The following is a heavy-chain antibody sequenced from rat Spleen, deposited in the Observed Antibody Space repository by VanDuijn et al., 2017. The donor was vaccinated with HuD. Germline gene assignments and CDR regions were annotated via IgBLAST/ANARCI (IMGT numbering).Heavy chain of an antibody. V-gene: IGHV5-25*01. J-gene: IGHJ2*01. CDR3: ARRDVYHGYFDY. D-gene: IGHD1-6*01. CDR2: INTAGGAT. Sequence: EVQLVESGGGLVQPGRSLKLSCAASGFTFSNFYMAWVRQAPTKGLEWVAYINTAGGATFYRDSVKGRFTISRNNAKSTLYLQMDSLKSEDTATYYCARRDVYHGYFDYWGQGVMVTVSS. CDR1: GFTFSNFY.